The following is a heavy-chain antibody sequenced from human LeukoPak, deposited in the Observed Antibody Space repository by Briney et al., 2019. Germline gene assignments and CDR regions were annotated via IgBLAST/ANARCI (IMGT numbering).Heavy chain of an antibody. CDR3: AKAYTGYSGAARGYFDL. J-gene: IGHJ2*01. Sequence: PGGSLRLSCAASGFTFSSYAMSWVRQAPGKGLEWVSASSGSGGSTYYADSVKGRFTISRDNSKNTLYLQMNSLRAEDTAVYYCAKAYTGYSGAARGYFDLWGRGTLVTVSS. CDR2: SSGSGGST. CDR1: GFTFSSYA. V-gene: IGHV3-23*01. D-gene: IGHD1-26*01.